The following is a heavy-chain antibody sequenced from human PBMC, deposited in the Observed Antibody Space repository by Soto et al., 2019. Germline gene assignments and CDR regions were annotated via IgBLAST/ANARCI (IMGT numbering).Heavy chain of an antibody. Sequence: ASVKVSCKASGYTFTSYYMHWVRQAPGQGLEWMGIINPSGGSTSYAQKFQGRVTMTRDTSTSTVYMELSSLRSEDTAVYYCARDHSHSNYGRVFDYWGQGTLVTVSS. D-gene: IGHD4-4*01. CDR2: INPSGGST. CDR3: ARDHSHSNYGRVFDY. CDR1: GYTFTSYY. V-gene: IGHV1-46*01. J-gene: IGHJ4*02.